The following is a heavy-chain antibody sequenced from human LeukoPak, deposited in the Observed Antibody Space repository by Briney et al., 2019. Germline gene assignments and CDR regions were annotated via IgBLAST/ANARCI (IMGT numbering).Heavy chain of an antibody. J-gene: IGHJ5*02. CDR1: GGSISSGDYY. D-gene: IGHD3-10*01. V-gene: IGHV4-30-4*01. Sequence: PSQTLSLTCTVSGGSISSGDYYWSWIRQPPGKGLEWIGYIYYSGSTYYNPSLKSRVTISVDTSKNQFSLKLSSVTAADTAVYYCAREGSGNEGWVDPWGQGTLVTVSS. CDR3: AREGSGNEGWVDP. CDR2: IYYSGST.